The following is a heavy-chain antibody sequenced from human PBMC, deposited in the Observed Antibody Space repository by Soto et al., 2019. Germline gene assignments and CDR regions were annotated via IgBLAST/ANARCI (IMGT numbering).Heavy chain of an antibody. D-gene: IGHD2-8*01. V-gene: IGHV4-34*01. Sequence: LTCAVYGGSFSGYYWSWIRQPPGKGLEWIGEINHSGSTNYNPSLKSRVTISVDTSKNQFSLKLSSVTAAYTAVYYCASRRRYCTNGVCHFSWSQGTLVTVSS. CDR3: ASRRRYCTNGVCHFS. CDR2: INHSGST. CDR1: GGSFSGYY. J-gene: IGHJ4*02.